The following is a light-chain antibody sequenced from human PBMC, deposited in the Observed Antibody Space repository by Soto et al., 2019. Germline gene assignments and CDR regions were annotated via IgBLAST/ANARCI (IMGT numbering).Light chain of an antibody. V-gene: IGLV1-40*01. CDR1: SSNIGEGND. Sequence: QSVLTQPPSVSGAPGQRVTISCTGSSSNIGEGNDVNWYQQLPGTAPKLLIYANSNRPSGVPDRVSGSKSGTTASLAITGLQAEDEADYYCQSYDSSLSGYVFGTGTKLTVL. CDR3: QSYDSSLSGYV. CDR2: ANS. J-gene: IGLJ1*01.